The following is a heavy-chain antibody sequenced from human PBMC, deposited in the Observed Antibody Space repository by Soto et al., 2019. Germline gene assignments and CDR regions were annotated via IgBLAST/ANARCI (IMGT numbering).Heavy chain of an antibody. CDR1: GGSFSGYY. CDR2: INHSGST. Sequence: QVQLQQWGAGLLKPSETLSLTCAVYGGSFSGYYRSWIRQPPGKGLEWIGEINHSGSTNYNPSLKSRVTISVDTSKNQFSLKLSSVTAADTAVYYCAREGQIYYYYYMDVWGKGTTVTVSS. CDR3: AREGQIYYYYYMDV. J-gene: IGHJ6*03. V-gene: IGHV4-34*01.